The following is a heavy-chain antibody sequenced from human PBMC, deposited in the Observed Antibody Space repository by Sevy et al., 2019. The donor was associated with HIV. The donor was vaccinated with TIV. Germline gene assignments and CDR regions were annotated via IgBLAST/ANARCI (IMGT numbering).Heavy chain of an antibody. CDR1: GFTFSSYW. CDR2: INSDGIST. J-gene: IGHJ4*02. D-gene: IGHD3-22*01. V-gene: IGHV3-74*01. Sequence: GGSLRLSCAASGFTFSSYWMHWVRQAPGKGLVRVSRINSDGISTTYADSVKGRHTISRDNAKNTLYLQMNSLRAEDTAVYYCARAQGYYYDSSGYSAPFYWGQGTLVTVSS. CDR3: ARAQGYYYDSSGYSAPFY.